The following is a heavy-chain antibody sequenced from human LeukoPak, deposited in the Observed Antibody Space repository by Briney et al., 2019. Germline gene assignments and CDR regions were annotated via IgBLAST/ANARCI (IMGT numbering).Heavy chain of an antibody. CDR3: ARHFSGSYYVPHDY. Sequence: PSETLSLTCAVSGGSISSSNWWSWVRQPPGKGLEWIGEIYHSGSTYYNPSLKSRVTMSVDTSKNQFSLKLSSVTAADTAVYYCARHFSGSYYVPHDYWGQGTLVTVSS. CDR2: IYHSGST. CDR1: GGSISSSNW. V-gene: IGHV4-4*02. J-gene: IGHJ4*02. D-gene: IGHD1-26*01.